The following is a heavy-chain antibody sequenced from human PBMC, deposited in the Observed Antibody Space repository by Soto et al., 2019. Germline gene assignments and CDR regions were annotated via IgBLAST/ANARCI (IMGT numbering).Heavy chain of an antibody. CDR2: INTDGSST. CDR3: AILSLDPRYSNYERYYYYGMDV. J-gene: IGHJ6*02. Sequence: QPGGSLRLSCAASGFSFSSYWMHWVRQAPGKGLVWVSRINTDGSSTSYADSVKGRFTFSRDNAKNTLYLQMNSLRAEDTAVYYCAILSLDPRYSNYERYYYYGMDVWGQGTTVTVSS. V-gene: IGHV3-74*01. D-gene: IGHD4-4*01. CDR1: GFSFSSYW.